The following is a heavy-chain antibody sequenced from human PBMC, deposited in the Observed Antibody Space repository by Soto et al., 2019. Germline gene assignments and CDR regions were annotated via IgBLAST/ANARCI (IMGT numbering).Heavy chain of an antibody. CDR2: IGSDGSPT. V-gene: IGHV3-74*01. D-gene: IGHD3-22*01. CDR3: VRGRGYGDYFYFDY. CDR1: GFTFSSYW. Sequence: EVQLVESGGGLVQPGGSLRLSCAASGFTFSSYWIHWVRQAPGKGLVWVSRIGSDGSPTRYADSVKGRFTISRDNAKNTLYLQMSSLRAEDTAVYYCVRGRGYGDYFYFDYWGQGTLVTVSA. J-gene: IGHJ4*02.